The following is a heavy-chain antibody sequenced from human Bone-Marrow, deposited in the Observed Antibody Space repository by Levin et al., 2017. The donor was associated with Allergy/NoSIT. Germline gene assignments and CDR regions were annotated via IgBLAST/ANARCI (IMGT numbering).Heavy chain of an antibody. CDR1: GFSLTTNTMG. Sequence: SGPTLVKPTQTLTLTCTFGGFSLTTNTMGVAWVRQSPGKALEWLAVIYSDDDKRYSPSLRDRVTVTKDSSKNQVFLTVTNVDSVDTGTYFCAHAGRLSRRAADWLRHTFDYWGQGARVTVSS. V-gene: IGHV2-5*02. D-gene: IGHD3-9*01. CDR2: IYSDDDK. J-gene: IGHJ4*02. CDR3: AHAGRLSRRAADWLRHTFDY.